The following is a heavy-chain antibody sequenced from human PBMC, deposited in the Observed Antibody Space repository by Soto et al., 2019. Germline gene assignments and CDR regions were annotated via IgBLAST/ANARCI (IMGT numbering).Heavy chain of an antibody. J-gene: IGHJ4*02. CDR3: ARGEKLVSYSSSWPATPLAFPYYFDY. CDR1: GFTFSSYA. Sequence: GGSLRLSCAASGFTFSSYAMSWVRQAPGKGLEWVSAISGSGGSTYYADSVKGRFTISRDNSKNTLYLQMNSLRSEDTAVYYCARGEKLVSYSSSWPATPLAFPYYFDYWGQGTLVTVSS. V-gene: IGHV3-23*01. CDR2: ISGSGGST. D-gene: IGHD6-13*01.